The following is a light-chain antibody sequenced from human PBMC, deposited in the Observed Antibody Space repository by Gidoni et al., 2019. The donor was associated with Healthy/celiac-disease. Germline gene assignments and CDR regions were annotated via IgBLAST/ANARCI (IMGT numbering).Light chain of an antibody. Sequence: IQMTQSPSTLSASVGDRVNITCRASQSISSWLAWYQQKPGKAPKLLIYKESSLESGVPSRFSGSGSGTEFTLTISSLQPDDFATYCCQQSRTFGQGTKVEIK. CDR1: QSISSW. CDR3: QQSRT. CDR2: KES. V-gene: IGKV1-5*03. J-gene: IGKJ1*01.